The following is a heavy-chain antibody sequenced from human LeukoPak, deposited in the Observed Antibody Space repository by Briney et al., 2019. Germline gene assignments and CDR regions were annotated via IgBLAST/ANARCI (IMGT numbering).Heavy chain of an antibody. V-gene: IGHV4-59*01. Sequence: SETLSLTCTVSGGSISWYYWSWIRQPPGKGLELIGNVHDRGSTNYSPSRKSRVSISVDTSKNQFSLKLSSVTAADTAVYYCARAYSSSLYWYFDLWGRGTLVTVSS. CDR3: ARAYSSSLYWYFDL. D-gene: IGHD1-26*01. CDR2: VHDRGST. CDR1: GGSISWYY. J-gene: IGHJ2*01.